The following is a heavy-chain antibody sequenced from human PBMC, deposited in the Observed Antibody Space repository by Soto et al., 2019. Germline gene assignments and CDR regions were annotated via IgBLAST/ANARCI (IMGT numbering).Heavy chain of an antibody. CDR2: IGGGHDDI. CDR1: GFTFSIYA. Sequence: GGSLRLSCAASGFTFSIYAMSWVRQAPGKGLKRGPGIGGGHDDIYYADSVKGGFTNSRDNFKSTLTLQMNGLRAEDTAVYYCAKDSMNHNSVLDPFDIWGKGTMVTVSS. V-gene: IGHV3-23*01. CDR3: AKDSMNHNSVLDPFDI. J-gene: IGHJ3*02. D-gene: IGHD3-3*02.